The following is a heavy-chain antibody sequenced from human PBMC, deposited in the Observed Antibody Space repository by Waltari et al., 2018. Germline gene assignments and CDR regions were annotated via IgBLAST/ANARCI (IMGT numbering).Heavy chain of an antibody. J-gene: IGHJ6*03. V-gene: IGHV3-23*03. CDR2: IYDDGTT. D-gene: IGHD4-4*01. CDR1: GFTFSLYA. CDR3: AKQAITTVPNGDYFYYMDV. Sequence: EVQLLESGGAFVQPGGSLRLSCATSGFTFSLYAMTWVLQAPGKGLEWVSVIYDDGTTYSADSVKGRFTVSRDYSKSTLYLQMNSLRAEDTAVYYCAKQAITTVPNGDYFYYMDVWGKGTTVIVSS.